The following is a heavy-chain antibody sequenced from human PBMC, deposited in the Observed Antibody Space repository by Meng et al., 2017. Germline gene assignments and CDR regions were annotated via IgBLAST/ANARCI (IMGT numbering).Heavy chain of an antibody. CDR1: GGPIRSSNW. CDR2: IYHSGST. D-gene: IGHD2-15*01. J-gene: IGHJ4*02. V-gene: IGHV4-4*02. CDR3: ARWSIYCSGGSCYSFDY. Sequence: GPGLGEAAGTLPLPWPVSGGPIRSSNWLSRVRQPPGKGVEWIGEIYHSGSTNYNPSLKSRVTISVDKSKNQFSLKLSSVTAADTAVYYCARWSIYCSGGSCYSFDYWGQGTLVTVSS.